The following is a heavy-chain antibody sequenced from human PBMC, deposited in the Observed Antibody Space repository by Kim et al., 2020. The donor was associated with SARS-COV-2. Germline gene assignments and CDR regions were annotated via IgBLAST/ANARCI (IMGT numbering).Heavy chain of an antibody. J-gene: IGHJ4*02. V-gene: IGHV2-5*02. CDR1: GFSLSTSGVG. CDR3: AHRVSFVGSFDY. D-gene: IGHD1-26*01. CDR2: IYWVDDK. Sequence: SGPTLVNPTQTLTLTCTFSGFSLSTSGVGVGWIRQPPGKSLEWLSLIYWVDDKRYSPSLKSRLTITKDTSKNQVVLTMTNMYPVDTATYYCAHRVSFVGSFDYWGQGTLVNVSS.